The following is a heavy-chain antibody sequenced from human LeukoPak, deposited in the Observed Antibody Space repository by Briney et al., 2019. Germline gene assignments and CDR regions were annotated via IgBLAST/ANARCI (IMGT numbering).Heavy chain of an antibody. J-gene: IGHJ4*02. Sequence: SETLSLTCTVSGGSISSGDYYWNWIRQHPEKSLEWIGYIFYSGSAYYNPSLKSRVTTSVDTYKNQFSLKLSSVTAADTAVYYCARGSTLIRGFDYWGQGTLVTVSS. CDR3: ARGSTLIRGFDY. V-gene: IGHV4-31*03. CDR1: GGSISSGDYY. CDR2: IFYSGSA. D-gene: IGHD3-10*01.